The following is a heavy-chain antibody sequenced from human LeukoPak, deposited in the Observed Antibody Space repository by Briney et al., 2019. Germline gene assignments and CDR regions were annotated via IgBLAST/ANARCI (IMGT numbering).Heavy chain of an antibody. CDR1: GFTFSGSA. Sequence: PGGSLKLSCAASGFTFSGSAMHWVRRASGKGLEWVGRIRSKPNSYATAYAASVKGRFTISRDDSKNTAYLQMNSLKTEDTAVYYCTRTYDYGDYFAFDIWGQGTMVTVSS. CDR3: TRTYDYGDYFAFDI. V-gene: IGHV3-73*01. CDR2: IRSKPNSYAT. J-gene: IGHJ3*02. D-gene: IGHD4-17*01.